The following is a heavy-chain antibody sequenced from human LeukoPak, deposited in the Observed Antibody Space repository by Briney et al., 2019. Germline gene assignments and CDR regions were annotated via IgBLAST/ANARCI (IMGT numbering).Heavy chain of an antibody. CDR3: ARAPSFGDYGGDY. V-gene: IGHV1-18*01. CDR1: GYNFTNYG. J-gene: IGHJ4*02. CDR2: ISAYSGDT. D-gene: IGHD4-17*01. Sequence: ASVKVSCKASGYNFTNYGISWVRQGPGQGLEWMGWISAYSGDTNYAQKLQGRLTMTTDTSPSTAYLELRSLTSDDTAVYYCARAPSFGDYGGDYWGQGTLVTVSS.